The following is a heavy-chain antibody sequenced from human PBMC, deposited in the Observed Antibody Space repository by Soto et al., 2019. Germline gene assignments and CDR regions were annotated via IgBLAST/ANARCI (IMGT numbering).Heavy chain of an antibody. CDR1: GFTFSNYG. CDR2: ISKDGSSK. CDR3: TAAVATGY. V-gene: IGHV3-30*03. J-gene: IGHJ4*02. D-gene: IGHD6-19*01. Sequence: QVQLVESGGGVVQPGRSLRLSCAASGFTFSNYGMHWVRQAPGKGLEWVAAISKDGSSKVYPDSVKGRFTISKDNSKNTLYLQMDSLRGDDTGVYYCTAAVATGYWGQGTLVTVSS.